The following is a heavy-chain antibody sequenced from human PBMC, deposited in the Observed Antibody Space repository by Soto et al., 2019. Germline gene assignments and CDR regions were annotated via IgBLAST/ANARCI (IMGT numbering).Heavy chain of an antibody. CDR2: ISGSGGST. D-gene: IGHD6-13*01. J-gene: IGHJ4*02. CDR3: AKSYSSNWYDYFDY. Sequence: GGSLRLSCAASELTFSTYAMGWSRQAPGKGLEWVSAISGSGGSTYYADSVKGRFTISRDTSKNTLYLQMNSLRAEDTALYYCAKSYSSNWYDYFDYWGQGTLVTVSS. CDR1: ELTFSTYA. V-gene: IGHV3-23*01.